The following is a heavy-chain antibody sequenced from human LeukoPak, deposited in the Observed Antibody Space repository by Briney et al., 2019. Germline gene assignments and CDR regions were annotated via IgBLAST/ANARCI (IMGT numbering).Heavy chain of an antibody. CDR3: ARHLDDSSGYYYRTMYYFDY. J-gene: IGHJ4*02. CDR2: VSPGDSDT. CDR1: GYSFTTYR. V-gene: IGHV5-51*01. D-gene: IGHD3-22*01. Sequence: GESLKISCKGSGYSFTTYRIGWVRQMPGKGLEWMGVVSPGDSDTRYSPSFQGQVTISADKSISTAYLQWSSLKASDTAMYYCARHLDDSSGYYYRTMYYFDYWGQETLVTVSS.